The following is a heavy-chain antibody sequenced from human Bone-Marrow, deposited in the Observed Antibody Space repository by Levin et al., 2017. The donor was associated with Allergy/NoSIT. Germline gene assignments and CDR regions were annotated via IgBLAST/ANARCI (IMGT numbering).Heavy chain of an antibody. CDR1: GGSISSSSYY. CDR2: IYYSGST. CDR3: ARRDRRKPFDY. Sequence: SQTLSLTCTVSGGSISSSSYYWGWIRQPPGKGLEWIGSIYYSGSTYYNPSLKSRVTISVDTSKNQFSLKLSSVTAADTAVYYCARRDRRKPFDYWGQGTLVTVSS. D-gene: IGHD3-22*01. V-gene: IGHV4-39*01. J-gene: IGHJ4*02.